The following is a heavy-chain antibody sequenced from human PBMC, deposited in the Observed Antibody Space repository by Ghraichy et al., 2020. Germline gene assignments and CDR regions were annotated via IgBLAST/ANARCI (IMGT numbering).Heavy chain of an antibody. J-gene: IGHJ5*02. D-gene: IGHD4-17*01. CDR3: AKEVGGYGDSLGS. Sequence: GGSLRLSCAASGFVVSNKYMAWVRQAPGKGLEWISVIYSGGTTRYADSIQGRFTVSRDNSKNTMYLQMNSLRVEDTAVYYCAKEVGGYGDSLGSWGQGTLVTFSS. V-gene: IGHV3-53*01. CDR2: IYSGGTT. CDR1: GFVVSNKY.